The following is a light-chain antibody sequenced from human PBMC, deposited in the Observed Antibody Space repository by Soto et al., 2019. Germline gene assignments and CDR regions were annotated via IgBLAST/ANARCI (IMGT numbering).Light chain of an antibody. CDR3: SSSAASNNFYFV. CDR1: SSDVGGYNY. CDR2: EDT. J-gene: IGLJ3*02. Sequence: QSALTQPPSASGSPGQSVTISCTGTSSDVGGYNYVSWYQQYPGRAPKLMIYEDTKRPSGVPDRFSGSKSGNTASLTVSGLQAEDEADYYCSSSAASNNFYFVFGGGTKLTVL. V-gene: IGLV2-8*01.